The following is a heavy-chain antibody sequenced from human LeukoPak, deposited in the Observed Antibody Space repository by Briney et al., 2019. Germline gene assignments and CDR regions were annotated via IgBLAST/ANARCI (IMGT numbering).Heavy chain of an antibody. CDR2: IRNKANSYTT. D-gene: IGHD1-20*01. V-gene: IGHV3-72*01. J-gene: IGHJ4*02. CDR3: ARIGTNWNFDY. Sequence: PGGSLRLSCAASGFTFSSYGKHWVRQAPGKGLEWVGRIRNKANSYTTEYAASVKGRFTLSRDDSKNSLYLQMNSLKTEDTAVYYCARIGTNWNFDYWGQGTLVTVSS. CDR1: GFTFSSYG.